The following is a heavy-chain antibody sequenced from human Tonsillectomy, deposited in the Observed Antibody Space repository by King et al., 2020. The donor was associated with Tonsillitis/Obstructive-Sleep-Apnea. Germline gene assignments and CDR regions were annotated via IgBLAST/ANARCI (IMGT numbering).Heavy chain of an antibody. CDR3: ARSSQYYDFWAPVGMDV. J-gene: IGHJ6*04. CDR2: ISSSGSTI. D-gene: IGHD3-3*01. V-gene: IGHV3-48*03. CDR1: GFTFSSYE. Sequence: VQLVESGGGLVQPGGSLRLSCAASGFTFSSYEMNWGRQAPGKGLEWVSYISSSGSTIYYADSVKGRFTISRDNAKNSLYLQMNSLRAEDTAVYYCARSSQYYDFWAPVGMDVWGKGTTVTVTS.